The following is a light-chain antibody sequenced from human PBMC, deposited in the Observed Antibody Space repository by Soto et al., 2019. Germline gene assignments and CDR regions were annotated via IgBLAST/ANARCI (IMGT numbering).Light chain of an antibody. CDR1: QTISSW. V-gene: IGKV1-5*03. J-gene: IGKJ1*01. CDR3: QQYKSYSEA. CDR2: KAS. Sequence: GARVTITCRASQTISSWLAWYQQKPGKAPKLLIYKASTLKSGVPSRFSGSGSGTEFTLTISSLQPDDFATYYCQQYKSYSEAFGQGAKA.